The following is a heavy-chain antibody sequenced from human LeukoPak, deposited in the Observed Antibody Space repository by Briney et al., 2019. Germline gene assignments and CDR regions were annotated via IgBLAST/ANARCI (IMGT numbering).Heavy chain of an antibody. Sequence: PGRSLRLSCAASGFSFDDYAMQWVRQAPGKGLEWVSGISWNSATIVYADSVKGRFTISRDNAKNSLSLQMNSLRPEDTALYFGVKAGTHSPHGYNSFDYWGQGTLVTVSS. J-gene: IGHJ4*02. CDR1: GFSFDDYA. CDR3: VKAGTHSPHGYNSFDY. V-gene: IGHV3-9*01. D-gene: IGHD5-24*01. CDR2: ISWNSATI.